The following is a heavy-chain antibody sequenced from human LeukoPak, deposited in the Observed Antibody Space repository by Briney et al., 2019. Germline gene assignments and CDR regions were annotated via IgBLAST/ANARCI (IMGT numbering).Heavy chain of an antibody. CDR1: GFTFSSYA. J-gene: IGHJ4*02. CDR3: ARDQRINVGYCSGGSCYPGGVIFDY. CDR2: ISYDGSNK. Sequence: GGSLRLSCAASGFTFSSYAMHWVRQAPGKGLEWVAVISYDGSNKYYADSVKGRFTISRDNSKNTLYPQMNSLRAEDTAVYYCARDQRINVGYCSGGSCYPGGVIFDYWGQGTLVTVSS. D-gene: IGHD2-15*01. V-gene: IGHV3-30*04.